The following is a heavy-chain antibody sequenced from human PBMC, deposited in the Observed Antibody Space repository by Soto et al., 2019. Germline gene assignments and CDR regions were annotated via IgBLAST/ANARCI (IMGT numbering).Heavy chain of an antibody. Sequence: GESLRLSCATSGFTFDDYAMHWVRQLPGKGLEWVSGINWNSGSVAYADSVKGRFIISRDNAKNSLFLQRNSLRADDTALYYWAKGGSVAFIAPDGRDNWFDPWGQGTLVTVSS. V-gene: IGHV3-9*01. CDR1: GFTFDDYA. CDR3: AKGGSVAFIAPDGRDNWFDP. CDR2: INWNSGSV. J-gene: IGHJ5*02. D-gene: IGHD1-26*01.